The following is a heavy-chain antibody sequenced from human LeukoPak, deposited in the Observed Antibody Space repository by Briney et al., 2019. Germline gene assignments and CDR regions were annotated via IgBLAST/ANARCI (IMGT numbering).Heavy chain of an antibody. Sequence: RSLRLSCAASGFTFSSYGMHWVRQAPGKGLEWVAVISYDGSNKYYADSVKGRFTISRDNSKNTLYLQMNSLRAEDTAVYYCVVVPAAASSWVDYWGQGTLVTVSS. CDR2: ISYDGSNK. V-gene: IGHV3-30*03. J-gene: IGHJ4*02. D-gene: IGHD2-2*01. CDR1: GFTFSSYG. CDR3: VVVPAAASSWVDY.